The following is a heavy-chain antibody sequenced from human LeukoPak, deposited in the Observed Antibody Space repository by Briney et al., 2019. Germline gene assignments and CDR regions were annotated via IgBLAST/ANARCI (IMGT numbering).Heavy chain of an antibody. J-gene: IGHJ4*02. CDR1: GFTFDDYA. CDR2: ISWNSGSI. V-gene: IGHV3-9*01. CDR3: AKDISGLFDY. D-gene: IGHD3/OR15-3a*01. Sequence: GGSLRLSCAASGFTFDDYAMHWVRQAPGKGLEWVSGISWNSGSIGYADSVKGRFTISRDNAKNSLYLQMNSLRAEDTALYYCAKDISGLFDYGGQGTLVTVSS.